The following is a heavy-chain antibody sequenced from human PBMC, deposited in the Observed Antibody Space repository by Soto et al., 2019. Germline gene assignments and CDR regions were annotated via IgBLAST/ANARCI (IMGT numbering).Heavy chain of an antibody. CDR3: AREFMTTVTYFDY. J-gene: IGHJ4*02. CDR1: GFTFSDHY. D-gene: IGHD4-17*01. V-gene: IGHV3-72*01. CDR2: TRNKANSFTT. Sequence: GGSLRLSCQAPGFTFSDHYMDWVRQAPGKGLEWVGRTRNKANSFTTEYAASVKGRFTIFRDDSKNSLYLQMSSLKTEDTAMYYCAREFMTTVTYFDYWGQGTLVTVSS.